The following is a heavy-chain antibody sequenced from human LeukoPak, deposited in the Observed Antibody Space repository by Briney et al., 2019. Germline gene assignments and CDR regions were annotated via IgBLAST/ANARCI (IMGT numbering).Heavy chain of an antibody. CDR1: GFTFSNYG. J-gene: IGHJ4*02. D-gene: IGHD1-26*01. CDR2: IWYDGSNK. Sequence: GGSLRLSCAASGFTFSNYGMHWVRQAPGKGLEWVAVIWYDGSNKYYADSVKGRFTISRDNSKTTLYLQMNSLRAEDTAVYYCAKSISVGVGVHDFWGQGTLVTVSS. V-gene: IGHV3-33*06. CDR3: AKSISVGVGVHDF.